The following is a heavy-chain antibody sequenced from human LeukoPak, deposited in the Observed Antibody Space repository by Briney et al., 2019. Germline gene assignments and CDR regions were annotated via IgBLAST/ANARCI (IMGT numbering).Heavy chain of an antibody. CDR3: ARVEWMGRMDY. J-gene: IGHJ4*02. CDR1: GFTFSYHW. V-gene: IGHV3-7*04. CDR2: IKQDGTAA. D-gene: IGHD3-3*01. Sequence: GGSLRLSCAASGFTFSYHWMTWVRQAPGKGLEWVANIKQDGTAAYNGDSVKGRLTISRDNARNSLYLQMNSLRVEDTAVYYCARVEWMGRMDYWGQGTLITVSS.